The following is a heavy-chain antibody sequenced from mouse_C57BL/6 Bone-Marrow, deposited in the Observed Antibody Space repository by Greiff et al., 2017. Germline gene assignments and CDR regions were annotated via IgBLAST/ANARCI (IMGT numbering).Heavy chain of an antibody. CDR1: GYTFTSYW. J-gene: IGHJ2*01. V-gene: IGHV1-64*01. CDR3: ARPPYSSGYG. CDR2: IHPNSGST. Sequence: QVQLKQSGAELVKPGASVKLSCKASGYTFTSYWMHWVKQRPGQGLEWIGMIHPNSGSTYYNEKFKSKATLTVDKSSSTAYMQLSSLTSENSAVYCCARPPYSSGYGWGQGTPLTVSS. D-gene: IGHD3-2*02.